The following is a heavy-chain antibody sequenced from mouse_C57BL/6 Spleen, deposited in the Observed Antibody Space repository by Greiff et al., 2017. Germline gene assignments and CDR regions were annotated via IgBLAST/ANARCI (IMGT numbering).Heavy chain of an antibody. V-gene: IGHV1-81*01. J-gene: IGHJ3*01. Sequence: VQLQQSGAELARPGASVKLSCKASGYTFTSYGISWVKQRTGQGLEWIGEIYPRSGNTYYNEKFKGKATLTADKSSSTAYMELRSLTSEDSAVYVCAIYDGSSPWFAYWGQGTLVTVSA. CDR3: AIYDGSSPWFAY. CDR1: GYTFTSYG. D-gene: IGHD1-1*01. CDR2: IYPRSGNT.